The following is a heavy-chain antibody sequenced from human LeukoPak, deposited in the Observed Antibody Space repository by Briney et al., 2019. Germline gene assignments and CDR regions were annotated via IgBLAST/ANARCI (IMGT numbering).Heavy chain of an antibody. J-gene: IGHJ4*02. Sequence: GGSLRLSCAASGFTFSSYAMSWVRQAPGKGLEWVSGISGSGSSTYYADSVKGRLTISRDNSKNTLYLQMNSLRAEDTAVYYCAKDPAEQQLIRDFDYWGQGTLVTVSS. CDR2: ISGSGSST. CDR3: AKDPAEQQLIRDFDY. CDR1: GFTFSSYA. V-gene: IGHV3-23*01. D-gene: IGHD6-13*01.